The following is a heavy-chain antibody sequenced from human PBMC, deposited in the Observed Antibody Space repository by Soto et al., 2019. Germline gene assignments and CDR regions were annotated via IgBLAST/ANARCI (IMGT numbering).Heavy chain of an antibody. CDR2: ISAYNGNT. D-gene: IGHD3-22*01. CDR3: ARDGGVYYYNSSGYYYYYGMDV. J-gene: IGHJ6*02. CDR1: GYTFTSYG. Sequence: QVQLVQSGAEGKKPGASVKVSCKASGYTFTSYGISWVRQAPGQGLEWMGWISAYNGNTNYAQKLQGRVTMTTDTSTSTAYMELRSLRSDDTAVYYCARDGGVYYYNSSGYYYYYGMDVWGQGTTVTVSS. V-gene: IGHV1-18*01.